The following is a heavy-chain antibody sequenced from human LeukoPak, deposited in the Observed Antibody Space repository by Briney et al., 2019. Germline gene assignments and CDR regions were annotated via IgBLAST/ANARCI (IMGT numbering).Heavy chain of an antibody. Sequence: GGSLRLSCAASGFTVSSNFMSWVRQAPGKGLEWISYISSSSSSTYYADSVMGRFTISRDNAKNSLYLQMNSLRAEDTALYYCAKDKGYYYDSIYFDLWGRGTLVTVSS. CDR2: ISSSSSST. V-gene: IGHV3-11*05. CDR1: GFTVSSNF. D-gene: IGHD3-22*01. CDR3: AKDKGYYYDSIYFDL. J-gene: IGHJ2*01.